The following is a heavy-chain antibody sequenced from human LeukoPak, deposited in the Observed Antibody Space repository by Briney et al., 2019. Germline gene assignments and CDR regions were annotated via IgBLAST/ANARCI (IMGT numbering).Heavy chain of an antibody. CDR2: ISGRDGST. V-gene: IGHV3-23*01. CDR3: ARAGNTRFDY. CDR1: GFTFSSFA. D-gene: IGHD2/OR15-2a*01. Sequence: GGSLRLSCAASGFTFSSFAMSWVRQAPGKGLEWVSGISGRDGSTYYADSVKGRFTISRDNSKNTLYLQMNSLRAEDTAVYYCARAGNTRFDYWGQRTLVTVSS. J-gene: IGHJ4*02.